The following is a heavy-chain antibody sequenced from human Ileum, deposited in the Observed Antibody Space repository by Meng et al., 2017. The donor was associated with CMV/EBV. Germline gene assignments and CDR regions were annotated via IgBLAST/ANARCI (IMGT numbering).Heavy chain of an antibody. D-gene: IGHD5-18*01. J-gene: IGHJ4*02. CDR1: GASISSFC. Sequence: QRSAPGLVKPSARLSCTCTVAGASISSFCWGWIRPPDGKRLEWIVRIYISGISNSNPSLKSPVTISEATSKNQFTLKLSSVTAADTAVYYCAREKVQFWSFEYWGQGSLVTVSS. V-gene: IGHV4-4*07. CDR2: IYISGIS. CDR3: AREKVQFWSFEY.